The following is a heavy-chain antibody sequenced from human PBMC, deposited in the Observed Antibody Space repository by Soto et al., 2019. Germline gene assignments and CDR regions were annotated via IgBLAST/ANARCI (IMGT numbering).Heavy chain of an antibody. CDR1: GFTFSSYG. J-gene: IGHJ4*02. D-gene: IGHD2-2*01. CDR3: ARADIVVVPAALDY. Sequence: GGSLRLSCAASGFTFSSYGMHWVRQAPGTGLEWVAVIWYDGSNKYYADSVKGRFTISRDNSKNTLYLQMNSLRAEDTAVYYCARADIVVVPAALDYWGQGTLVTVSS. V-gene: IGHV3-33*01. CDR2: IWYDGSNK.